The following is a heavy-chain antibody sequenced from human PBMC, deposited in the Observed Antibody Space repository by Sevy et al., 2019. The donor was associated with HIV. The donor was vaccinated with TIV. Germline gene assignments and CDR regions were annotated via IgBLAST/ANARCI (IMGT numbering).Heavy chain of an antibody. V-gene: IGHV1-18*04. CDR1: GYTFTSYG. CDR2: ISAHNGNT. D-gene: IGHD3-16*02. J-gene: IGHJ4*02. CDR3: ARDIRITFGGVIARFDY. Sequence: ASVKVSCKASGYTFTSYGISWVRQAPGQGLEWMGWISAHNGNTNYAQKLQGRVTMTTDTSTSTAYMELRSLRSDDTAVYYCARDIRITFGGVIARFDYWGQGTLVTVSS.